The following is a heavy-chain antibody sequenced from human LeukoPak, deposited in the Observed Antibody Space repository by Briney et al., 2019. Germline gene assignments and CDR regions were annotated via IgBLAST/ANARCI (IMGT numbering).Heavy chain of an antibody. CDR2: IYTSGST. Sequence: SETLSLTCTVSGGSISSYYWSWIRQPAGKGLEWIGRIYTSGSTNYNPSLKSRVTMSVDTSKNQFSLKLSSVTAADTAVYYCARDMTTVTTFHYYYGMDVWGQGTTVTVSS. CDR3: ARDMTTVTTFHYYYGMDV. J-gene: IGHJ6*02. CDR1: GGSISSYY. D-gene: IGHD4-17*01. V-gene: IGHV4-4*07.